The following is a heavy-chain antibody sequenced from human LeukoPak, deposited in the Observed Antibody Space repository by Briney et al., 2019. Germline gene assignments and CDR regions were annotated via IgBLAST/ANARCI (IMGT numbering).Heavy chain of an antibody. Sequence: SVKVSCKASGGTFSSYAISWVRQAPGQGLEWMGGIIPIFGTANYAQKFQGRVTITADESTSTAYMELSSLRSEDTAVYYCARGVVPAAPGAFDIWGQGTMVTVSS. CDR1: GGTFSSYA. CDR3: ARGVVPAAPGAFDI. J-gene: IGHJ3*02. D-gene: IGHD2-2*01. CDR2: IIPIFGTA. V-gene: IGHV1-69*13.